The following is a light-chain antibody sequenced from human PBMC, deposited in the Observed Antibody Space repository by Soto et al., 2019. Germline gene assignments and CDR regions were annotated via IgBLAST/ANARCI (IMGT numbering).Light chain of an antibody. V-gene: IGKV1-39*01. CDR1: QSISSY. Sequence: DIQMTQYPSSLSASVGDRVTITCRASQSISSYLNWYQQKPGKAPKLLIYAASSLQSGVPSRFSGSRSGTDFTLTISSLQPEDFATYYCQQTYSTPWTFGQGTKVEIK. CDR2: AAS. J-gene: IGKJ1*01. CDR3: QQTYSTPWT.